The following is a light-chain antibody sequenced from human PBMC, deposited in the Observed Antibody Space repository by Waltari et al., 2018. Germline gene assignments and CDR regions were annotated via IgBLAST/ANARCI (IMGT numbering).Light chain of an antibody. CDR3: AAWDGSLSGCI. CDR1: RTNIAINS. Sequence: QSVLTQPPSVSGTPGQRVTISVSVRRTNIAINSVFWYQQFPGPAPRPLRFSNPQRPSGAPARFSASKSGTSASLAISGLRSEDEADYYCAAWDGSLSGCIFGTGTKVTV. J-gene: IGLJ1*01. V-gene: IGLV1-47*01. CDR2: SNP.